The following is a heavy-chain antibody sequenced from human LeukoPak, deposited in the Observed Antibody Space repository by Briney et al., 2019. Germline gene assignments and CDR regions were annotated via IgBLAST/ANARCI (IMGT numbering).Heavy chain of an antibody. CDR3: ARTPGYYDSSGYYDHDY. V-gene: IGHV1-2*02. CDR1: GYTFTGYY. Sequence: GASVKVSCKASGYTFTGYYMHWVRQAPGQGLEWMGWINPNSGGTNYAQKFQGRVTMTRDTSISTAYMELSRLRSDDTAVYYCARTPGYYDSSGYYDHDYWGHGTLVTVSS. J-gene: IGHJ4*01. CDR2: INPNSGGT. D-gene: IGHD3-22*01.